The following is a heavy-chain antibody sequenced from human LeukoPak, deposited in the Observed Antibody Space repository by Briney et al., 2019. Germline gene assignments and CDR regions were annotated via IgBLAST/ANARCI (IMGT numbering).Heavy chain of an antibody. CDR3: ARATKGRSNWFDP. Sequence: PSETLSLTCTVSGGSISSYYWSWIRQPPGKGLEWIGYIYYSGSTNYNPSLKSRVTISVDTSKNQFSLTLSSVTAADTAVYYCARATKGRSNWFDPWGQGTLVTVSS. J-gene: IGHJ5*02. V-gene: IGHV4-59*01. D-gene: IGHD5-12*01. CDR2: IYYSGST. CDR1: GGSISSYY.